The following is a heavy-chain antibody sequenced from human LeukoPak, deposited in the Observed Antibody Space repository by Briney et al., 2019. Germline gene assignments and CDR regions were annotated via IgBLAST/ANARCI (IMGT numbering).Heavy chain of an antibody. CDR3: AKRYYYDNSGLWDY. J-gene: IGHJ4*02. D-gene: IGHD3-22*01. CDR1: GFTFSSYA. CDR2: SSSGGST. Sequence: PGGSLRLSCGASGFTFSSYAMSWVRQAPGKGLEWVSASSSGGSTHYADSVKGRFTISRDNSKNTLYLQMNSLRAEDTAVYYCAKRYYYDNSGLWDYWGQGTLVTVSS. V-gene: IGHV3-23*01.